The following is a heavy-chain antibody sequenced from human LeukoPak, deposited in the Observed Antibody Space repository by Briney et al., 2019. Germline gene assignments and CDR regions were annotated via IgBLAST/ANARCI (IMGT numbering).Heavy chain of an antibody. Sequence: SETLSLTCSVSGGSISTHHWAWIRQPAGKGLEWIGRLHYSGTREYNPSLKSRVTISVDTSKNQFTLKMTSATAADTAVYFCVRDPFRSSFDPWGQGILVTVSS. CDR2: LHYSGTR. V-gene: IGHV4-4*07. CDR3: VRDPFRSSFDP. D-gene: IGHD3-3*01. CDR1: GGSISTHH. J-gene: IGHJ5*02.